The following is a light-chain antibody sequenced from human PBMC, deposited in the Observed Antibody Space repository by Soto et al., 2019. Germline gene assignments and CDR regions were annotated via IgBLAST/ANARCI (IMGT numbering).Light chain of an antibody. CDR1: QSISSW. V-gene: IGKV1-5*01. Sequence: DIQMTQSPSTPSASVGDRVTMTWRASQSISSWLAWYQQKPGKAPKLLIYDASSLESGVPSRFSGSGSGTEFTLTISSLQPDDFATYYCQQYNSYPWTFGQGTKVDI. CDR2: DAS. J-gene: IGKJ1*01. CDR3: QQYNSYPWT.